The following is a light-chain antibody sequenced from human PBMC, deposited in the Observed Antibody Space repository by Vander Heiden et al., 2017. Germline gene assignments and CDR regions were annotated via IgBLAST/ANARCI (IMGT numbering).Light chain of an antibody. Sequence: SELTQPPSVSVSPGQTVNITCSGDTLPKQYAFWYQQKVGQAPVVIIFKDFERPSGIPERFSASTSGTTVTLTINGVKPEDEADYYCQSSDNTDTYLIFGGGTKLTVL. CDR1: TLPKQY. J-gene: IGLJ2*01. V-gene: IGLV3-25*03. CDR3: QSSDNTDTYLI. CDR2: KDF.